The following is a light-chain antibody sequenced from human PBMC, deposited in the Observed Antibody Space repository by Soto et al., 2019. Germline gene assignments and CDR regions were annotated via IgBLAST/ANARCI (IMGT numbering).Light chain of an antibody. Sequence: EIVLTQSPATLSLSPGERATLSCRASQSVSSYLAWYQQKPGQAPRLLIYDASNRATGIPARFSGSGSGTDFTLTISSLEPEDFAVYFCQQRSNLRGFGGGTNVEIK. CDR2: DAS. V-gene: IGKV3-11*01. CDR1: QSVSSY. CDR3: QQRSNLRG. J-gene: IGKJ4*01.